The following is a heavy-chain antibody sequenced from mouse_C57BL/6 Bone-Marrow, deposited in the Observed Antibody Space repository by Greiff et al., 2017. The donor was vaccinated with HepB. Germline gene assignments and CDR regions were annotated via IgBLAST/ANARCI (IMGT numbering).Heavy chain of an antibody. CDR2: IDPETGGT. D-gene: IGHD1-1*01. Sequence: QVQLQQSGAELVRPGASVTLSCKASGYTFTDYEMHWVKQTPVHGLEWIGAIDPETGGTAYNQKFKGKAILTADKASSTAYMELRSLTSEDSAVYYCTRYPHYGSSPDWYFDVWGTGTTVTVSS. J-gene: IGHJ1*03. CDR3: TRYPHYGSSPDWYFDV. CDR1: GYTFTDYE. V-gene: IGHV1-15*01.